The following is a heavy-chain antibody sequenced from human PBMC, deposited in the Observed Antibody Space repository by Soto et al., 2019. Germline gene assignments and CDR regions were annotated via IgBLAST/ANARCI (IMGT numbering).Heavy chain of an antibody. CDR3: ARDLELGYCSGGSCYAYYYYYGMDV. Sequence: ASVKVSCKASGYTFIDYFMHWVRQAPGQRLEWMGWINAGNGNTKYSQKFQGRVTITRDTSASTAYMELSSLRSEDTAVYYCARDLELGYCSGGSCYAYYYYYGMDVWGQGTTVTVSS. CDR2: INAGNGNT. J-gene: IGHJ6*02. V-gene: IGHV1-3*01. D-gene: IGHD2-15*01. CDR1: GYTFIDYF.